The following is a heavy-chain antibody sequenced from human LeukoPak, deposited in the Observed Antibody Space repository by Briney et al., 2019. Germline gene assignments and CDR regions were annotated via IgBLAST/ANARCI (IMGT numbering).Heavy chain of an antibody. Sequence: EASVKVSCKASGGTFSSYAISWVRQAPGQELEWMGGIIPIFGTANYAQKFQGRVTITADESTSTAYMELSSLRSEDTAVYYCARVFRGTFDYWGQGTLVTVSS. CDR2: IIPIFGTA. CDR3: ARVFRGTFDY. V-gene: IGHV1-69*01. D-gene: IGHD3-16*01. CDR1: GGTFSSYA. J-gene: IGHJ4*02.